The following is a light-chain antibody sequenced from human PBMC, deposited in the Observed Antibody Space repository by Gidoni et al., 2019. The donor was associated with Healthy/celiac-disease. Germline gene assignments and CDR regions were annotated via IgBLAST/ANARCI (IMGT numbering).Light chain of an antibody. V-gene: IGLV3-25*03. J-gene: IGLJ2*01. CDR1: ALPNQY. CDR2: KDR. Sequence: SYELTQPPPVPVSPGQTARITCSGDALPNQYAYWYQQKPGQAPVLVIYKDRERPSGIPERFSGSSSGTTVTLTISGVQAEDEADYYCQSADSSGTYVVFGGGTKLTVL. CDR3: QSADSSGTYVV.